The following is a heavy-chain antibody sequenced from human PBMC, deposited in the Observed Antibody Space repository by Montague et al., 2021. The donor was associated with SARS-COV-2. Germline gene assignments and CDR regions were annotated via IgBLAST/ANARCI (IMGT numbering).Heavy chain of an antibody. V-gene: IGHV4-4*09. J-gene: IGHJ6*02. CDR1: GDSIRESH. Sequence: SETLSLTCTVSGDSIRESHWNWIRQPPGKGLEWIGYIDNSGSTNYNPALESRVTLTVTASNNQFYLTLGSVTAADTAVYYCARLTGSRVYYYHYGLDVWGQGTTVTVSS. CDR3: ARLTGSRVYYYHYGLDV. CDR2: IDNSGST. D-gene: IGHD1-20*01.